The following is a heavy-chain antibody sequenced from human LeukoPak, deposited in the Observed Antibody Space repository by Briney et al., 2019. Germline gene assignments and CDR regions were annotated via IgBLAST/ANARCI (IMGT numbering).Heavy chain of an antibody. CDR3: ASNYYDSSGYSYYFDY. J-gene: IGHJ4*02. V-gene: IGHV1-69*04. CDR1: GGTFSSYA. CDR2: IIPILGIA. Sequence: SVKVSCKASGGTFSSYAISWVRQAPGQGVEWMGRIIPILGIANYAQKFQGRVTITADKSTSTAYMELSSLRSEDTAVYYCASNYYDSSGYSYYFDYWGQGTLVTVSS. D-gene: IGHD3-22*01.